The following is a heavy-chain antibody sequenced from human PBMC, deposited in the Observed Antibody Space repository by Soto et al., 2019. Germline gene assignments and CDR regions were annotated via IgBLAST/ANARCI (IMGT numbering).Heavy chain of an antibody. J-gene: IGHJ3*02. CDR2: ITSDGSST. D-gene: IGHD6-19*01. CDR3: ARRMSSGWPHDPFDI. V-gene: IGHV3-74*01. Sequence: EVQLVESGGGLVQPGGSLRLSCAASGFTFSNYWMHWVRQAPGKGLVWVSRITSDGSSTTYADSVRGRFNSSRDNAKNTLYLQMNGLRAADTAVYYCARRMSSGWPHDPFDICGEGAMVTVSS. CDR1: GFTFSNYW.